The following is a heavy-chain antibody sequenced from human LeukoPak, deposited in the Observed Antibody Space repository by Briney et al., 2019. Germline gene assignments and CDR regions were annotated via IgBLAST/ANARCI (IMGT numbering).Heavy chain of an antibody. CDR3: AREWDGFDY. CDR1: GFTFSDHY. J-gene: IGHJ4*02. Sequence: GSLRLSCAASGFTFSDHYMDWVRQAPGKGLEWVGRTRNRANSYTTEYAASVKGRFTISRDDSKNSLYLQMNSLKTEDTAVYYCAREWDGFDYWGQGTLVTVSS. D-gene: IGHD1-26*01. CDR2: TRNRANSYTT. V-gene: IGHV3-72*01.